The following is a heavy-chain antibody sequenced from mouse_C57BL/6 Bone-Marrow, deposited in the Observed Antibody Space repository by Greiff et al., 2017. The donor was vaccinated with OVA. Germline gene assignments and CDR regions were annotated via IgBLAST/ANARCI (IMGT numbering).Heavy chain of an antibody. Sequence: EVQLQQSGPELVKPGASVKISCKASGYTFTDYYMNWVKQSHGKSLEWIGDINPNNGGTSYNQKFKGKATLTVDKSSSTAYMELRSLTSEDSAVYYCARLAWYFDVWGTGTTVTVSS. J-gene: IGHJ1*03. D-gene: IGHD6-1*01. CDR1: GYTFTDYY. CDR2: INPNNGGT. V-gene: IGHV1-26*01. CDR3: ARLAWYFDV.